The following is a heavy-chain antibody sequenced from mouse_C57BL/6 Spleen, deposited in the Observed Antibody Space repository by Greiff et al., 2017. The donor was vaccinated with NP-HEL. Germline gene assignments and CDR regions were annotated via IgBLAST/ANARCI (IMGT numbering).Heavy chain of an antibody. Sequence: EVQRVESEGGLVQPGSSMKLSCTASGFTFSDYYMAWVRQVPENGLEWVANINYDGSSTYYLDSLKSRFIISRDNAKNILYLQMSSLKSEDTATYYCARDRRGNYDDYAMDYWGQGTSGTVSS. CDR1: GFTFSDYY. D-gene: IGHD2-1*01. V-gene: IGHV5-16*01. CDR3: ARDRRGNYDDYAMDY. CDR2: INYDGSST. J-gene: IGHJ4*01.